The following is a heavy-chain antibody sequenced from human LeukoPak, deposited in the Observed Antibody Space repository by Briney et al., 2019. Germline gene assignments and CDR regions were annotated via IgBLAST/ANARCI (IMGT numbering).Heavy chain of an antibody. CDR1: GFTFTKCA. CDR3: AGDRNSDWYSPLDY. Sequence: PGGSLRLSCVASGFTFTKCAMSWIRQAPGNGLEWVAIITATGDTAYYADSVKGRLTISRDNSRNTVYMQMDSLRAEDTAIYYCAGDRNSDWYSPLDYWGQGSQVTVSP. V-gene: IGHV3-23*01. CDR2: ITATGDTA. J-gene: IGHJ4*02. D-gene: IGHD6-19*01.